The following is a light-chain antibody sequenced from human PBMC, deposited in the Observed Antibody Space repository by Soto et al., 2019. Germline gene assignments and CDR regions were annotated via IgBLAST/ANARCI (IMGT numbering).Light chain of an antibody. CDR3: QQYNNWWT. CDR2: GAS. J-gene: IGKJ1*01. CDR1: QTVSSN. V-gene: IGKV3-15*01. Sequence: EIVMTQSPATLSVSPGEGVTLSCRASQTVSSNLAWYQQKPGQAPRLLIYGASTRATGIPARFSGSGSGTEFTLNISSLQSEDFAVYYCQQYNNWWTVGQGTKVDIK.